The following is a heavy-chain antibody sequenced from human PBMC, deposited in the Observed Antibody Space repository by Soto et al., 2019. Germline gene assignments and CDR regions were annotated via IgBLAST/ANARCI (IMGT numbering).Heavy chain of an antibody. Sequence: PGGSLRLSCAASGITFSSYAMSWVRQAPGKGLEWVSAISGSGGSTYYADSVKGRFTISRDNSKNTLYLQMNSLRAEDTAVYYYAKQVETYYYDSNGSHSRLWGQGTLVTVSS. D-gene: IGHD3-22*01. CDR1: GITFSSYA. J-gene: IGHJ4*02. CDR3: AKQVETYYYDSNGSHSRL. V-gene: IGHV3-23*01. CDR2: ISGSGGST.